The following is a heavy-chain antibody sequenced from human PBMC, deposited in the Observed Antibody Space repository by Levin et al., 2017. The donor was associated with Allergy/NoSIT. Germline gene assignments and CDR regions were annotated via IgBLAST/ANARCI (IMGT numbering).Heavy chain of an antibody. CDR1: GYTFTSYG. Sequence: GASVKVSCKASGYTFTSYGISWVRQAPGQGLEWMGWISAYNGNTNYAQKLQGRVTMTTDTSTSTAYMELRSLRSDDTAVYYCARDYSAQQLVRGAFDIWGQGTMVTVSS. CDR3: ARDYSAQQLVRGAFDI. V-gene: IGHV1-18*01. CDR2: ISAYNGNT. D-gene: IGHD6-13*01. J-gene: IGHJ3*02.